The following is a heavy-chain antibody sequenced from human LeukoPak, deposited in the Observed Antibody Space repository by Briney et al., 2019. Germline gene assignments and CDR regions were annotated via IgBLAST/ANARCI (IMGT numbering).Heavy chain of an antibody. V-gene: IGHV4-59*12. CDR2: IYYSGST. CDR3: ARVGLYSYVSRAFDI. Sequence: SETLSLTCTVSGGSISSYYWSWIRQPPGKGLEWIGYIYYSGSTNYNPSLKSRVTISVDTSKNQFSLKLSSVTAADTAVYYCARVGLYSYVSRAFDIWGQGTMVTVSS. D-gene: IGHD5-18*01. CDR1: GGSISSYY. J-gene: IGHJ3*02.